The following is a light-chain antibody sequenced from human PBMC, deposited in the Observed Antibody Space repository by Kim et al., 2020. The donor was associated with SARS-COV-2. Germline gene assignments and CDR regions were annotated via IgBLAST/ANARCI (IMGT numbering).Light chain of an antibody. CDR3: QAWDSSTHVV. CDR1: KLGVKY. V-gene: IGLV3-1*01. Sequence: VSPGQTARITCSGDKLGVKYVCWYQQKPGQSPVLVIYQDTKRPSGIPERFSGSNSGNTATLTISGTQAMDEADYYCQAWDSSTHVVFGGGTQLTVL. J-gene: IGLJ2*01. CDR2: QDT.